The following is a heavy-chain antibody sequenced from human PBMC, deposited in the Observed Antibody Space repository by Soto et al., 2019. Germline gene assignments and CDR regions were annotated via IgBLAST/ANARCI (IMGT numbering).Heavy chain of an antibody. CDR3: ARLYYDYV. V-gene: IGHV3-48*02. J-gene: IGHJ6*02. D-gene: IGHD3-3*01. CDR1: GFTFTRYS. CDR2: ISNASDNI. Sequence: ESLKISCAASGFTFTRYSMNWIRQAAGKGLEWIAYISNASDNIQYADSVKGRFTISRDNAKNSLYLQMNSLRDEDTAVYYCARLYYDYVWGQGTTVTVSS.